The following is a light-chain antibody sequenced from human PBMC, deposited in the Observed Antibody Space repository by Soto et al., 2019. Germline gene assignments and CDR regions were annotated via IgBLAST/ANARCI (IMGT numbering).Light chain of an antibody. CDR1: QGINRF. J-gene: IGKJ1*01. Sequence: DIQLTQSPSFLSASVGDRVTITCRASQGINRFLAWYQQKPGKAPKLLIYAASTLQSGVPSRFSGSGSGTEFTLTISSLQPDDFATYYCQHYNSYSEAFGQGTKV. CDR3: QHYNSYSEA. CDR2: AAS. V-gene: IGKV1-9*01.